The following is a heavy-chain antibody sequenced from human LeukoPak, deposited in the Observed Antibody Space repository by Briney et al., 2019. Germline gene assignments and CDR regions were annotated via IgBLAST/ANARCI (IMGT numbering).Heavy chain of an antibody. V-gene: IGHV3-30*04. D-gene: IGHD3-22*01. Sequence: GGSLRLSCAASGFTFSSYAMHWVRQAPGKGLEWVAVISYDGSNKYYADSVKGRFTISRDNSKNTLYLQMNSLRAEDTAVYYCARGNLYDSSGYLAYYYYYYMDVWGKGTTVTISS. CDR2: ISYDGSNK. J-gene: IGHJ6*03. CDR3: ARGNLYDSSGYLAYYYYYYMDV. CDR1: GFTFSSYA.